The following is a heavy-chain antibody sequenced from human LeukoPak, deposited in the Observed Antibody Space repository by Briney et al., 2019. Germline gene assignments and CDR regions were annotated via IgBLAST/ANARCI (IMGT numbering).Heavy chain of an antibody. D-gene: IGHD6-13*01. J-gene: IGHJ4*02. CDR2: INHSGST. Sequence: KPSETLSLTCAVYGGSFSGYYWSWIRQPPGKGLEWIGEINHSGSTNYNPSLKSRVTISVDTSKNQFSLKLSSVTAADTAVYYCARDAHSSSWGQGTLVTVPS. CDR3: ARDAHSSS. V-gene: IGHV4-34*01. CDR1: GGSFSGYY.